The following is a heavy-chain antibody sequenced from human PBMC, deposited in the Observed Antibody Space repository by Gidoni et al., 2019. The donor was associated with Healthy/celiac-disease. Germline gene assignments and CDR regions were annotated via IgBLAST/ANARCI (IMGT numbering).Heavy chain of an antibody. Sequence: EVQLVESGGGLVQPEGSLVPSCAASGFTFSRYWMVWVRQAPGKGLEWVANINQDGNVKNHMDSVKGRFTISRDNARNLLYLQMNSLTPVDTAMYYCARDGEWSNTTNYYDALDIWGQGTMVTVSS. J-gene: IGHJ3*02. CDR3: ARDGEWSNTTNYYDALDI. CDR2: INQDGNVK. CDR1: GFTFSRYW. V-gene: IGHV3-7*01. D-gene: IGHD1-1*01.